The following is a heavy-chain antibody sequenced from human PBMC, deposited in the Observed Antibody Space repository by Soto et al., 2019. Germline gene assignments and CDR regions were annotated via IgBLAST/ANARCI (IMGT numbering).Heavy chain of an antibody. CDR1: GGSFSDYY. CDR3: ARWLPVYDFWSGPLGDV. D-gene: IGHD3-3*01. CDR2: VNHSGGT. J-gene: IGHJ6*02. Sequence: QVQLQQWGAGLLKPSETLSLTCAVYGGSFSDYYWTWIRQPPGKGLKWIGEVNHSGGTNYNPSLKRRVTITVDTSKNQFSLKLSSVTAADTAVYYCARWLPVYDFWSGPLGDVWGQGTTVTVSS. V-gene: IGHV4-34*01.